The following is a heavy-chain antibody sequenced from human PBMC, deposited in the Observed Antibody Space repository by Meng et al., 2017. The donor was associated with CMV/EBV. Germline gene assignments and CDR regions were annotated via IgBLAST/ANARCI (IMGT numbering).Heavy chain of an antibody. CDR3: ARGYSYGYLWFDP. V-gene: IGHV1-2*02. J-gene: IGHJ5*02. D-gene: IGHD5-18*01. CDR1: GYIFTGYY. Sequence: ASGYIFTGYYMHWVRQAPGQGLEWMGWINPKTGDTNYAQKFQGRVTMTRDTSISTAYMELSRLRSDDTAVYYCARGYSYGYLWFDPWGQGTLVTVSS. CDR2: INPKTGDT.